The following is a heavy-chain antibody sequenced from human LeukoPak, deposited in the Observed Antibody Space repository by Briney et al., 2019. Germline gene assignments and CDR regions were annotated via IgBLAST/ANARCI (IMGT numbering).Heavy chain of an antibody. V-gene: IGHV4-34*01. CDR1: GGSFSGYY. D-gene: IGHD4-11*01. Sequence: PSETLSLTCAVYGGSFSGYYWSWIRQPPGKGLEWIGEINHSGSTNYNPSLKSRVTISVDTTKNQFSLKLSSVTAADTAVYYCARGKTTESTFSSYYYMDVWGKGTTVTVSS. CDR2: INHSGST. CDR3: ARGKTTESTFSSYYYMDV. J-gene: IGHJ6*03.